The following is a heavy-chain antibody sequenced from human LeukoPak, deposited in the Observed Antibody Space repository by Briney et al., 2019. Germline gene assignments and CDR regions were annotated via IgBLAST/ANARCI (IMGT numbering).Heavy chain of an antibody. CDR2: IWYDGSNK. D-gene: IGHD6-13*01. CDR1: GFTFSSYG. CDR3: ARDLYSSPYDY. J-gene: IGHJ4*02. Sequence: GGSLRLSCAASGFTFSSYGMHWVRQAPGKGLEWVAVIWYDGSNKYYADSVKGRFTIPRDNSKNTLYPQMNSLRAEDTAVYYCARDLYSSPYDYWGQGTLVTVSS. V-gene: IGHV3-33*01.